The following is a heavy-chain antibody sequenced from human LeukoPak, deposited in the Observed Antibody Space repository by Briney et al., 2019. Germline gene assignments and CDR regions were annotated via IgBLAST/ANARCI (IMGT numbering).Heavy chain of an antibody. J-gene: IGHJ3*02. V-gene: IGHV1-18*01. CDR3: ARGGGLYDFWSGYYNGRNAFDI. CDR2: ISAYNGNT. Sequence: ASVKVSCKASGYTFTSYGISWVRQAPGQGLEWMGWISAYNGNTNYAQKLQGRVTMTTDTSTSTAYMELRSLRSDDTAVYYCARGGGLYDFWSGYYNGRNAFDIWGQGTMVTVSS. D-gene: IGHD3-3*01. CDR1: GYTFTSYG.